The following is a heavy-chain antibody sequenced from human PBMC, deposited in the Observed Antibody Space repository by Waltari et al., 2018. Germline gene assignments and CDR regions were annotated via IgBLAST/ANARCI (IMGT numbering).Heavy chain of an antibody. Sequence: QVQLQESGPGLVKPSQTLSLTCTVSGGSISSGSYYWSWIRQPAGKGLEWIGYIYTSGSTNYNPSLKSRVTISVDTSKNQFSLKLSSVTAADTAVYYCARGGWVGGYDYVDFDYWGQGTLVTVSS. CDR1: GGSISSGSYY. CDR3: ARGGWVGGYDYVDFDY. V-gene: IGHV4-61*09. CDR2: IYTSGST. J-gene: IGHJ4*02. D-gene: IGHD5-12*01.